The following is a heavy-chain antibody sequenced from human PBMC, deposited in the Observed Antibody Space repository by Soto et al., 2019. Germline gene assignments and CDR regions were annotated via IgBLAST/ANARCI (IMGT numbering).Heavy chain of an antibody. J-gene: IGHJ4*02. CDR1: GGTFRSYS. Sequence: QVQLVQSGAEVKKPGSSVKVSCKASGGTFRSYSINWVRQAPGQRLERMGEIIPIFGTANYAQKFQGRVTIDADESTSTAYMELSSLRSEDTAVYYCARDGGRHSGGIDYWGQGTLVTVSS. D-gene: IGHD1-26*01. CDR2: IIPIFGTA. CDR3: ARDGGRHSGGIDY. V-gene: IGHV1-69*01.